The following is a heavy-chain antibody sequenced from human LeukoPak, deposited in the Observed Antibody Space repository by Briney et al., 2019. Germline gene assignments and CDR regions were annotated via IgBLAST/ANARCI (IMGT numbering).Heavy chain of an antibody. J-gene: IGHJ3*02. Sequence: ASVKLSCKGSGGTFSSYTICCVRQAPGHGLEWVGRLIPILGIGNYALQFLGRVPITPDKSTSTAYMELSRLRSEDTAVYYCAIAPGLTTVVRGAFDIGGQGTMVTVSS. CDR2: LIPILGIG. D-gene: IGHD4-23*01. CDR3: AIAPGLTTVVRGAFDI. CDR1: GGTFSSYT. V-gene: IGHV1-69*02.